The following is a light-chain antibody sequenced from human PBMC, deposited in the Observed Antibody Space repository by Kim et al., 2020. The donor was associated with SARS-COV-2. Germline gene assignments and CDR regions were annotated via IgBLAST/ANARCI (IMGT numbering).Light chain of an antibody. CDR1: KLGDKY. Sequence: SYELTQPPSVSVSPGQTASITCSGDKLGDKYACWYQQKPGQSLVLVIYQDSKRPSGIPERFSGSNSGNTATLTISGTQAMDEADYYCQAWDSSTPVVFGG. J-gene: IGLJ2*01. CDR3: QAWDSSTPVV. CDR2: QDS. V-gene: IGLV3-1*01.